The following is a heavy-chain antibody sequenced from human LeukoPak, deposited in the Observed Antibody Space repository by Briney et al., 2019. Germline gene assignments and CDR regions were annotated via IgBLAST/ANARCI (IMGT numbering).Heavy chain of an antibody. V-gene: IGHV3-11*01. Sequence: TAGGSLRLSCAASGFTFSDYYMSWIRQAPGKGLEWVSYISSSGSTIYYADSVKGRFTISRDNAKNSLYLQMNNLRAEDTAVYYCARDSPSYYYGSGSYYPDYWGQGTLVTVSS. CDR3: ARDSPSYYYGSGSYYPDY. J-gene: IGHJ4*02. CDR1: GFTFSDYY. D-gene: IGHD3-10*01. CDR2: ISSSGSTI.